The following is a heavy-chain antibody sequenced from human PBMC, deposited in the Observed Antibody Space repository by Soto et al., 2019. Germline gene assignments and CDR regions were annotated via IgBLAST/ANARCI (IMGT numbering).Heavy chain of an antibody. CDR1: GYTFTRYD. CDR2: MNPNSGNT. V-gene: IGHV1-8*01. CDR3: AREVYCSSTSDSCYWFDP. D-gene: IGHD2-2*01. J-gene: IGHJ5*02. Sequence: QVQLVQSGAEVKKPGASVKISCKASGYTFTRYDINWVRQATGQGLEWMGWMNPNSGNTGYAQKFQGRVTMTKNTSISTAYIELSSLRSEDTAVYYCAREVYCSSTSDSCYWFDPWGQGTLVAVSS.